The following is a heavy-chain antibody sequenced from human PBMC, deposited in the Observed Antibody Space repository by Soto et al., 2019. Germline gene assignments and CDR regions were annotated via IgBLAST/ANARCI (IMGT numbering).Heavy chain of an antibody. CDR3: VRTARQGAVAPHWFDR. CDR2: VYYTGST. D-gene: IGHD2-21*02. J-gene: IGHJ5*02. V-gene: IGHV4-30-4*01. CDR1: GASIRSTDYY. Sequence: SETLSLTCTVSGASIRSTDYYWSWIRQAPGKGLEWIGYVYYTGSTYYNPSLMSRLTISVDTSKNQFSLKLTSVTAADTAVYYCVRTARQGAVAPHWFDRWGQGTQVTVSS.